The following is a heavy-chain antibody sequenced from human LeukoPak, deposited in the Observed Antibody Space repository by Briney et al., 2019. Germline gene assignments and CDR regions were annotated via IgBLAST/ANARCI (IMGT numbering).Heavy chain of an antibody. Sequence: PGGSLRLSCAASGFTFSSYAMSWVRQAPGKGLEWVSAISGSGGSTYYADSVKGRFTISRDNSKNTLYLQMNSPRAEDTAVYYCAKHFSSTTVTTWFDPWGQGTLVTVSS. J-gene: IGHJ5*02. CDR1: GFTFSSYA. CDR2: ISGSGGST. D-gene: IGHD4-17*01. CDR3: AKHFSSTTVTTWFDP. V-gene: IGHV3-23*01.